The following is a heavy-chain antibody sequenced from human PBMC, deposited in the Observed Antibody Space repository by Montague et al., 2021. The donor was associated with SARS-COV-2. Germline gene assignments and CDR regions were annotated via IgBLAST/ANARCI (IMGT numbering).Heavy chain of an antibody. Sequence: SETLSLTCTVFGYPISSGYFWAWLRQPPGKGLEWIGSIYHAGYIHYNPSLKSRVSISIDTSRNQISLRVTDVAAADTAVYYCARAPCVGDCNSLAIWFDPWGQGTLVSVSS. CDR1: GYPISSGYF. J-gene: IGHJ5*02. D-gene: IGHD2-21*02. CDR2: IYHAGYI. CDR3: ARAPCVGDCNSLAIWFDP. V-gene: IGHV4-38-2*02.